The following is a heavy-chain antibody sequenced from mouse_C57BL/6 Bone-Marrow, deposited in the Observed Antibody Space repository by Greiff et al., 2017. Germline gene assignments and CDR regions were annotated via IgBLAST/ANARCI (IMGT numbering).Heavy chain of an antibody. J-gene: IGHJ3*01. V-gene: IGHV3-6*01. D-gene: IGHD1-1*01. CDR1: GYSITSGYY. CDR3: AREGKFITAY. Sequence: EVQLQQSGPGLVKPSQSLSLTCSVTGYSITSGYYWNWIRQFPGNKLEWMGYISYDGSNNYNPSLKNRISITRDTSKNQFFLKLNSVTTEDTATYYCAREGKFITAYWGQGTLVTVSA. CDR2: ISYDGSN.